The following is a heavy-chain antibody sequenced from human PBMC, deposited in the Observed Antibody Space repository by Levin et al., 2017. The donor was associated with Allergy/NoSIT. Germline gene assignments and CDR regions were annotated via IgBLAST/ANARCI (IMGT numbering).Heavy chain of an antibody. V-gene: IGHV2-70*11. J-gene: IGHJ4*02. CDR3: ARATNHYYGRGFDY. CDR2: IDWDDDK. Sequence: SGSGPTLVKPTQTLTLTCTFSGFSLTTSGMCVSWIRQPPGNALEWLARIDWDDDKYYSTSLKTRLTISRDTSKNQVVLTMTSMDPVDTATYYCARATNHYYGRGFDYWGQGTPVTVSS. D-gene: IGHD3-10*01. CDR1: GFSLTTSGMC.